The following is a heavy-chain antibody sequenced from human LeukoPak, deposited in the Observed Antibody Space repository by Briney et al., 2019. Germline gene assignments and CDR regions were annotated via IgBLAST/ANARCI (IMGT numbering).Heavy chain of an antibody. J-gene: IGHJ3*02. Sequence: GGSLRLFCAASGFTFSSYWMHWVRQAPGKGLVWVSRINSDGSSTSYADSVKGRFTISRDNAKNTLYLQMNSLRAEDTAVYYCARDSGYSSSFDAFDIWGQGTMVTVSS. D-gene: IGHD6-6*01. CDR3: ARDSGYSSSFDAFDI. V-gene: IGHV3-74*01. CDR1: GFTFSSYW. CDR2: INSDGSST.